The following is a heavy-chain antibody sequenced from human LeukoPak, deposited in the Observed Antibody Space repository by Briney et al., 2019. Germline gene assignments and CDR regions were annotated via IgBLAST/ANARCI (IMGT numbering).Heavy chain of an antibody. D-gene: IGHD3-10*01. CDR2: ISSSSSYI. J-gene: IGHJ4*02. CDR1: GFTFSSYS. V-gene: IGHV3-21*01. CDR3: ARTYGSGPRDDY. Sequence: GGSLRLSCAASGFTFSSYSMNWVRQAPGKGLEWVSSISSSSSYIYYAASVKGRSTISRDNAKNSLYLQMNSLRAEDTAVYYCARTYGSGPRDDYWGQGTLVTVSS.